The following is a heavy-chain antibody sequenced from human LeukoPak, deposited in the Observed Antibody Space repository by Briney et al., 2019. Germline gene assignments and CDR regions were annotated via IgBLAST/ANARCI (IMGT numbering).Heavy chain of an antibody. J-gene: IGHJ4*02. Sequence: GSLRLSCSASGFTFSSYAISWVRQASGKGLEWVSAISGSGGSTYYADSVKGRFTISRDNSKNTLYLQMNSLRAEDTAVYYCAKDPYDGDYYWGQGTLVTVSS. CDR1: GFTFSSYA. V-gene: IGHV3-23*01. D-gene: IGHD3-3*01. CDR2: ISGSGGST. CDR3: AKDPYDGDYY.